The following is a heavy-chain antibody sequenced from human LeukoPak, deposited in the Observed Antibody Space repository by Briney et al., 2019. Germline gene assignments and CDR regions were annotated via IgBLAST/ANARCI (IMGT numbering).Heavy chain of an antibody. J-gene: IGHJ4*02. CDR3: AGEYYDFWSGYSPNPYDY. CDR1: GGSISSYY. Sequence: PSETLSLTCTVSGGSISSYYWSWIRQPAGKGLEWIGRIYTSGSTNYNPSLKSRVTMSVGTSKNQFSLKLSSVTAADTAVYYCAGEYYDFWSGYSPNPYDYWGQGTLVTVSS. D-gene: IGHD3-3*01. V-gene: IGHV4-4*07. CDR2: IYTSGST.